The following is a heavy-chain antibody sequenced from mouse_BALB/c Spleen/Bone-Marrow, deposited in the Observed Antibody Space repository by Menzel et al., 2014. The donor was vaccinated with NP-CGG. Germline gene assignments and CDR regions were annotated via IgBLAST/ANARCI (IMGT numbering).Heavy chain of an antibody. J-gene: IGHJ4*01. Sequence: GSELVRPGASVKLSCKASGYTFTSYWMHWVRQRPGQGLEWIGNIYPGSGSTNYDEKFKSKATLTVDTSSSTAYMQLSGLTSEDSAVYYCRSYDYAMDYWGQGTSVTVSS. V-gene: IGHV1S22*01. CDR1: GYTFTSYW. CDR3: RSYDYAMDY. CDR2: IYPGSGST. D-gene: IGHD1-1*01.